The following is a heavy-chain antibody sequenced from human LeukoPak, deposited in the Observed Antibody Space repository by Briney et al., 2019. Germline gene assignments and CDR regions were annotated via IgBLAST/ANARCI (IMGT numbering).Heavy chain of an antibody. CDR2: IYHSGST. V-gene: IGHV4-30-2*01. CDR3: AKDVGGAFDY. D-gene: IGHD3-16*01. J-gene: IGHJ4*02. CDR1: GGSISSGGYS. Sequence: SETLSLTCAVSGGSISSGGYSWSWIRQPPGKGLEWIGYIYHSGSTYYNPSLKSRVTISVDRSKNQFSLKLSSVTAADTAVYYCAKDVGGAFDYWGQGTLVTVSS.